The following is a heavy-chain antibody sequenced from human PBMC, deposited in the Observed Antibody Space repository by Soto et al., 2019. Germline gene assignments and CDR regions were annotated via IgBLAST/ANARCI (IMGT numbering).Heavy chain of an antibody. CDR2: ISSSSTI. D-gene: IGHD5-12*01. CDR1: GFTFSSYS. CDR3: ARADSGYAHGYYYYGMDV. Sequence: EVQLVESGGGLVQPGGSLRLSCAASGFTFSSYSMNWVRQAPGKGLEWVSYISSSSTIYYADSVKGRFTISRDNAKNSLYLQMNSLRAEDTAVYYCARADSGYAHGYYYYGMDVWGQGTTVTVSS. V-gene: IGHV3-48*01. J-gene: IGHJ6*02.